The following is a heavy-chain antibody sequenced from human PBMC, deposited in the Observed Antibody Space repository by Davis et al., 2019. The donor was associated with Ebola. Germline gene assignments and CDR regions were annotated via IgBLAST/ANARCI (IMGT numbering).Heavy chain of an antibody. J-gene: IGHJ4*02. Sequence: SETLSLTCTVSGGSISSSSYYWGWIRQPPGKGLEWIGRIYYSGSTYYNPSLKSRVTISVDTFKNQFSLKLSSVTAADTAVYYCARRVSGSYYRPFDYWGQGTLVTVSS. V-gene: IGHV4-39*01. CDR2: IYYSGST. D-gene: IGHD1-26*01. CDR3: ARRVSGSYYRPFDY. CDR1: GGSISSSSYY.